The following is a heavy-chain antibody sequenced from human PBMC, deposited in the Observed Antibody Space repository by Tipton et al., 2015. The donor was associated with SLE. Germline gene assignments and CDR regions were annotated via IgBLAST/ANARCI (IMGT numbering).Heavy chain of an antibody. CDR1: GGSISSSY. CDR3: ARAPEGDLLGGMDV. D-gene: IGHD3-16*01. CDR2: IHSSGST. V-gene: IGHV4-59*01. Sequence: TLSLTCTVSGGSISSSYWSWIRQPPGKGLEWIGYIHSSGSTNYNPSLKSRVTISLDTSKNQFSLKVRSLTAADTAVYYCARAPEGDLLGGMDVWGQGTPVTVSS. J-gene: IGHJ6*02.